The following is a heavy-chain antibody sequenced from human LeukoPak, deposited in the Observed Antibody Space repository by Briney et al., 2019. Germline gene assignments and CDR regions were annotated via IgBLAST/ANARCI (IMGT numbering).Heavy chain of an antibody. CDR1: GYAFSSHG. V-gene: IGHV3-23*01. CDR3: AKVSVCYGCYLDF. CDR2: INGPGDNP. Sequence: GGSLRLSCAASGYAFSSHGLTWVRQAPGKGLEWVSTINGPGDNPYCAETVKGRFTISRDNSKNTLYLQMHSLRAEDTAIYYCAKVSVCYGCYLDFWGQGTLVTVS. J-gene: IGHJ4*02. D-gene: IGHD3-16*01.